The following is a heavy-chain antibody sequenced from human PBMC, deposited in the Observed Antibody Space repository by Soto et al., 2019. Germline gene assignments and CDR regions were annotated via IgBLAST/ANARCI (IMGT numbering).Heavy chain of an antibody. J-gene: IGHJ5*02. CDR2: IHPGDSDT. D-gene: IGHD6-13*01. CDR3: ARHNRYSSTWFEGWFDP. Sequence: PGESLKISCQGSGYSFTNYWVGWVRQIPGRGLEWMGIIHPGDSDTRYSPFFQGQVTISADKSISTAYLQWSSLKASDTAMFYCARHNRYSSTWFEGWFDPWGQGTLVTVSS. CDR1: GYSFTNYW. V-gene: IGHV5-51*01.